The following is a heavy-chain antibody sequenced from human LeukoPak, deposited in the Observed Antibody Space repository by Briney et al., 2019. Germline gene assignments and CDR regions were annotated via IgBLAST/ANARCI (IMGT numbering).Heavy chain of an antibody. CDR3: ARDYSSSWYEGYYYYMDV. D-gene: IGHD6-13*01. J-gene: IGHJ6*03. V-gene: IGHV1-8*01. CDR1: GYTFTSYD. Sequence: GASVKVSCKASGYTFTSYDINWVRQATGQGLEWMGWMNPNSGNTGYAQKFQGRVTMTRNTSISTAYMELSSLRSEDTAVYYCARDYSSSWYEGYYYYMDVWGKGTTVTVSS. CDR2: MNPNSGNT.